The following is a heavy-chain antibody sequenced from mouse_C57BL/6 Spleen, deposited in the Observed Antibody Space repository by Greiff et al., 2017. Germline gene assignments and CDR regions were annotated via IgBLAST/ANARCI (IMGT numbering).Heavy chain of an antibody. V-gene: IGHV14-4*01. CDR3: TRDYYGSSLGY. CDR2: IDPENGDT. J-gene: IGHJ2*01. CDR1: GFNIKDDY. Sequence: EVQLQQPGAELVRPGASVKLSCTASGFNIKDDYMHWVKQRPEQGPEWIGWIDPENGDTEYASKFQGKATITADTSSNTAYLQLSSLTSEDTAVYYCTRDYYGSSLGYWGQGTTLTVAS. D-gene: IGHD1-1*01.